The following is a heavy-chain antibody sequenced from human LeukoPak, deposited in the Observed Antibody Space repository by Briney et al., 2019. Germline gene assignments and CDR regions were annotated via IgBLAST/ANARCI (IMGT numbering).Heavy chain of an antibody. CDR2: FDPEDGET. V-gene: IGHV1-24*01. Sequence: ASVKVSFKVSGYTLTELSMHWVRQVPGKGLEWMGGFDPEDGETIYAQKFQGRVTMTEDTSTDTAYMELSSLRSEDTAVYYCATGVGSYFFHWYFDLWGRGTLVIVSS. CDR3: ATGVGSYFFHWYFDL. J-gene: IGHJ2*01. D-gene: IGHD1-26*01. CDR1: GYTLTELS.